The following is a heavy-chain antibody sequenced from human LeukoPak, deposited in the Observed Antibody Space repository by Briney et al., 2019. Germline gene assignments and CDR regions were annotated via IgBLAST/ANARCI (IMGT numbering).Heavy chain of an antibody. CDR3: ARDINIVVVVAATTFDY. CDR1: GGTFSSYA. D-gene: IGHD2-15*01. V-gene: IGHV1-69*04. CDR2: IIPILGIA. Sequence: GSSVKVSCKASGGTFSSYAISWVRQAPGQGLEWMGRIIPILGIANYAQKFQGRVTITADKSTSTAYMELSRLRSDDTAVYYCARDINIVVVVAATTFDYWGQGTLVTVSS. J-gene: IGHJ4*02.